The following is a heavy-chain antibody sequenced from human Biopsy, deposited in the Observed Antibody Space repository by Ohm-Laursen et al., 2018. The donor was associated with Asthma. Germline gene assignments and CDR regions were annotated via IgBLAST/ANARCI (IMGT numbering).Heavy chain of an antibody. CDR3: ASPSSSREILYYYYNMDI. D-gene: IGHD6-13*01. V-gene: IGHV1-69*06. Sequence: SVKVSCKAPGGTFGNYAISWVRQAPGLGLERMGGISPVFGSTNIAQKFQGRVTISADIFTKTAYLEVSSLRSDDTAVYYCASPSSSREILYYYYNMDIWGQGTTVTV. J-gene: IGHJ6*02. CDR1: GGTFGNYA. CDR2: ISPVFGST.